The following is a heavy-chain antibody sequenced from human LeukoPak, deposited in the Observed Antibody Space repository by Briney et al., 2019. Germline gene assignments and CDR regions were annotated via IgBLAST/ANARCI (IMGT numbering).Heavy chain of an antibody. J-gene: IGHJ4*02. V-gene: IGHV1-8*02. CDR2: MNPNSGNT. CDR3: ARSLTMVRGTPLGY. CDR1: GYTFTSYD. D-gene: IGHD3-10*01. Sequence: GASVKVSCKASGYTFTSYDINWVRQATGQGLEWMGWMNPNSGNTGYAQKFQGRVTMTRDTSTSTVYMELSSLRSEDTAVYYCARSLTMVRGTPLGYWGQGTLVTVSS.